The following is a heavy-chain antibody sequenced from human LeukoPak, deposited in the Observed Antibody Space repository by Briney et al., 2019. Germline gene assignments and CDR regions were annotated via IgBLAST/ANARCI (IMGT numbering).Heavy chain of an antibody. CDR2: ISSSSSYI. V-gene: IGHV3-21*01. D-gene: IGHD2-2*01. Sequence: GGSLRLSCAASGSTFSSYSMNWVRQAPGKGLEWVSSISSSSSYIYYADSVKGRFTISRDNAKNSLYLQMNSLRAEDTAVYYCARDLIRYCSSTSCYRDDAFDIWGQGTMVTVSS. J-gene: IGHJ3*02. CDR3: ARDLIRYCSSTSCYRDDAFDI. CDR1: GSTFSSYS.